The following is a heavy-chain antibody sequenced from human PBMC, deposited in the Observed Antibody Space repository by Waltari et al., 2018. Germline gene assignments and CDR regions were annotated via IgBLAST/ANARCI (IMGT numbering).Heavy chain of an antibody. CDR3: ARLGGVVVVAATDNDAFDI. CDR2: IYYSGST. Sequence: QLQPQESGPGLVKPSETLSLTCTVSGGSISSSSYYWGWIRTPPGKGLGWIGSIYYSGSTYYNPSLKSRVTISVDTSKNQFSLKLSSVTAADTAVYYCARLGGVVVVAATDNDAFDIWGQGTMVTVSS. CDR1: GGSISSSSYY. V-gene: IGHV4-39*07. D-gene: IGHD2-15*01. J-gene: IGHJ3*02.